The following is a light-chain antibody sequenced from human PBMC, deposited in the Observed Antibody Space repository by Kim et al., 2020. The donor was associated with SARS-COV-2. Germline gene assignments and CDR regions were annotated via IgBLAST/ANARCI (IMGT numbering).Light chain of an antibody. V-gene: IGLV3-21*04. J-gene: IGLJ3*02. CDR2: YDS. CDR3: QVWDSSSDHRV. CDR1: NIGSKS. Sequence: PGKTARINCGGNNIGSKSVPWYQQKPGQAPVLVIYYDSDRPSGIPERFSGSNSGNTATLTISRVEAGDEADYYCQVWDSSSDHRVFGGGTQLTVL.